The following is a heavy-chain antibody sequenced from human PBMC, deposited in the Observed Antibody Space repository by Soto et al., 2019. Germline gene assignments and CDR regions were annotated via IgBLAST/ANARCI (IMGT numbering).Heavy chain of an antibody. J-gene: IGHJ4*02. CDR2: IYYSGST. D-gene: IGHD3-9*01. CDR1: GGSNSSYY. V-gene: IGHV4-59*01. CDR3: ASLRVDWLPSPAYFDY. Sequence: SETLSLTCTVSGGSNSSYYWSWIRQPPGKGLEWIGYIYYSGSTNYNPSLKSRVTISVDTSKNQFSLKLSSVTAADTPVYYCASLRVDWLPSPAYFDYWGQETLVTVSS.